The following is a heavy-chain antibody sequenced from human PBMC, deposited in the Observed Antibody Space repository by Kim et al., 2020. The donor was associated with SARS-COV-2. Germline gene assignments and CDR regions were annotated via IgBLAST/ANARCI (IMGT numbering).Heavy chain of an antibody. CDR1: GFTFSDYY. J-gene: IGHJ3*02. D-gene: IGHD1-26*01. CDR2: ISSSSSYT. CDR3: ARSDSGSFHDAFDI. Sequence: GGSLRLSCAASGFTFSDYYMSWIRQAPGKGLEWVSYISSSSSYTNYADSVKGRFTISRDNAKNSLYLQMNSLRAEDTAVYYCARSDSGSFHDAFDIWGQGTMVTVSS. V-gene: IGHV3-11*06.